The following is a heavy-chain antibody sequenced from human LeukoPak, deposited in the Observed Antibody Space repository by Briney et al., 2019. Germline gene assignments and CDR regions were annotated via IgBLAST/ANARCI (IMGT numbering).Heavy chain of an antibody. J-gene: IGHJ4*02. V-gene: IGHV1-69*13. D-gene: IGHD3-22*01. CDR3: ARGSALNYYYDSSGYYSFDY. Sequence: ASVKVSCKASGGTFNSYAITWVRQAPGQGLEWMGWIIPIFGTANYAQKFQGRVTITADESTSTAYMELSSLRSEDTAVYYCARGSALNYYYDSSGYYSFDYWGQGTLVTVSS. CDR1: GGTFNSYA. CDR2: IIPIFGTA.